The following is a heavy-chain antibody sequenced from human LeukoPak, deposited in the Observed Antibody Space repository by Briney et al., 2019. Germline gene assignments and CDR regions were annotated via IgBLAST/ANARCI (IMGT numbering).Heavy chain of an antibody. V-gene: IGHV2-5*02. Sequence: SGPTLVNPTQTLTLTCTFSGFSLSTSGVGVGWIRQPPGKALEWLALTYWDDDKRYSPSLKSRLTITKDTSKNQVVLTMTNMDPVDTATYYCAHQGMYSSSWYDPQPFGYWGQGTLVTVSS. CDR3: AHQGMYSSSWYDPQPFGY. CDR2: TYWDDDK. D-gene: IGHD6-13*01. CDR1: GFSLSTSGVG. J-gene: IGHJ4*02.